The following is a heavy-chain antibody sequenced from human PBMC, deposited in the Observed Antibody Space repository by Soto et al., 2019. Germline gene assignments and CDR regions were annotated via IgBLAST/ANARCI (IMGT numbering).Heavy chain of an antibody. CDR3: AKRPRALLTFHY. V-gene: IGHV3-23*04. CDR2: ISDSGGTS. Sequence: EVQLVDSGGGLVQPGGSLRLSCAASGFIFSNYVMSWVRQAPGKGLEWVSSISDSGGTSYYADSVKGRFTISRDNSKNTLDLQMNSLRAEDTAIYYCAKRPRALLTFHYWGQGTLVTVSS. CDR1: GFIFSNYV. J-gene: IGHJ4*02. D-gene: IGHD1-26*01.